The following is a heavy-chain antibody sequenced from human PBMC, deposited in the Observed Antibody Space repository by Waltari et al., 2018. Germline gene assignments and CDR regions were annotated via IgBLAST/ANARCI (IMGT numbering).Heavy chain of an antibody. V-gene: IGHV4-59*01. CDR1: GGSISSYY. CDR3: ARATIFGVVVA. Sequence: QVQLQESGPGLVKPSETLSLTCTVSGGSISSYYWSWIRQPPGKGLEWIGYIYYSGSTNYNPTLRSRVTISVDTSKNQLSLKLSSVTAADTAVYYCARATIFGVVVAWGQGTLVTVSS. D-gene: IGHD3-3*01. CDR2: IYYSGST. J-gene: IGHJ5*02.